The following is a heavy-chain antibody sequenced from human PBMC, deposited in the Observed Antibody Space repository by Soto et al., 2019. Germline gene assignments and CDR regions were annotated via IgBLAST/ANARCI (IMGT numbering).Heavy chain of an antibody. CDR1: GGSINSAGSP. V-gene: IGHV4-30-2*01. CDR2: IYHSGST. Sequence: QLQMQESGSGLVKSSQTLSLTCAVSGGSINSAGSPWSWIRQPPGKGLEWLGYIYHSGSTYYNPSLESRVTIAIDTSKNQFSLRLGSVTAADTAVYYCARVSRLLHGFDIWGQGAMVTVSS. CDR3: ARVSRLLHGFDI. J-gene: IGHJ3*02.